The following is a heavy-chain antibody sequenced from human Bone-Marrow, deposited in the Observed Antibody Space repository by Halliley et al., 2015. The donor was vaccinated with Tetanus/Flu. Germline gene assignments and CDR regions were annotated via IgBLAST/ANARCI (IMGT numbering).Heavy chain of an antibody. Sequence: LGWIGYISSSGNTDYSPSLEDRGSISEDTAKNQFSLKMTSVTAADTAVYYCARFTVFGEYYFDSWGQGFLVTVSS. D-gene: IGHD3-3*01. CDR3: ARFTVFGEYYFDS. CDR2: ISSSGNT. V-gene: IGHV4-31*02. J-gene: IGHJ4*02.